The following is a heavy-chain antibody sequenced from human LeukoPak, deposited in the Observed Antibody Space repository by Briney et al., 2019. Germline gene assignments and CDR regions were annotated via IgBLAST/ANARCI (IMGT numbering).Heavy chain of an antibody. V-gene: IGHV1-69*06. CDR2: IIPIFGTA. CDR3: ARDHVKWLRFGSPYNWFDP. D-gene: IGHD5-12*01. Sequence: ASVKVSCKASGGTFSSYAISWVRQAPGQGLEWMGGIIPIFGTANYAQKFQGRVTITADKSTSTAYMELSSLRSEDTAVYYCARDHVKWLRFGSPYNWFDPWGQGTLVTVSS. CDR1: GGTFSSYA. J-gene: IGHJ5*02.